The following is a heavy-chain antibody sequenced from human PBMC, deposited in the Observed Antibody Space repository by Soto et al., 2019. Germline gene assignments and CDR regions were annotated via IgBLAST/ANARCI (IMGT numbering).Heavy chain of an antibody. CDR3: ARVLLWFGELEV. CDR2: INHSGST. CDR1: GGSFSGYY. D-gene: IGHD3-10*01. J-gene: IGHJ6*02. Sequence: NPSETLSLTCAVYGGSFSGYYWSWIRQPPGKGLEWIGEINHSGSTNYNPSLKSRVTISVDTSKNQFSLKLSSVTAADTAVYYCARVLLWFGELEVWGQGTTVTVSS. V-gene: IGHV4-34*01.